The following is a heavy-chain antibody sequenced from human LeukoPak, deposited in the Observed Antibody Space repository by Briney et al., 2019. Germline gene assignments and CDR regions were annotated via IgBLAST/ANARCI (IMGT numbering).Heavy chain of an antibody. D-gene: IGHD6-13*01. V-gene: IGHV4-30-2*01. CDR1: GGSISSGGYS. CDR3: ARGQQQLVSLDY. CDR2: IYHSGST. Sequence: PSQTLSLTCAVSGGSISSGGYSWSWIRQPPGKGLEWIGYIYHSGSTYYNPSLKSRVTISVDRSKNQFSLKLSSVTAADTAVYYCARGQQQLVSLDYWGQGTLVTVSS. J-gene: IGHJ4*02.